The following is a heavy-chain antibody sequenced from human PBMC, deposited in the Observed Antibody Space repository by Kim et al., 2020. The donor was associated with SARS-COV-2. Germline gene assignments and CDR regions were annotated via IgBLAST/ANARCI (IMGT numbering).Heavy chain of an antibody. Sequence: SVKVSCKASGGTFSSYAISWVRQAPGQGLEWMGGIIPIFGTANYAQKFQGRVTITADESTSTAYMELSSLRSEDTAVYYCVREPPGGAIPGFYYFDYWGQGTLVTVSS. CDR3: VREPPGGAIPGFYYFDY. J-gene: IGHJ4*02. CDR1: GGTFSSYA. D-gene: IGHD2-8*02. CDR2: IIPIFGTA. V-gene: IGHV1-69*13.